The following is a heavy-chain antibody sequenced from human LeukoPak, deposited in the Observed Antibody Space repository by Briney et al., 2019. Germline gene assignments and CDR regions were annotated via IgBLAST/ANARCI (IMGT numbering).Heavy chain of an antibody. J-gene: IGHJ4*02. V-gene: IGHV1-2*02. CDR1: GYTFTGYY. CDR2: INPNSGGT. Sequence: ASVKVSCKASGYTFTGYYMHWVRQAPGQGLEWMGWINPNSGGTNYAQKFQGRVTMTRDTSISTAYMELSSLRSEDTAVYYCARGLNGWFGDLQGDYWGQGTLVTVSS. D-gene: IGHD3-10*01. CDR3: ARGLNGWFGDLQGDY.